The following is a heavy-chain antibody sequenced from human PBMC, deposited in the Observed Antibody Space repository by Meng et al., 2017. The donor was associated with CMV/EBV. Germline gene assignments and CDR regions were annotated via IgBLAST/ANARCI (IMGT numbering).Heavy chain of an antibody. J-gene: IGHJ4*02. CDR3: ARALRGRGSDY. Sequence: CRASGYTCNRYYLHWVRQAPGQGLEWMGLINPSVGSVHLEKKFQGRVTVTRDTSARSVYMHLSSLTSEDTAVYYCARALRGRGSDYWGQGTLVTVSS. V-gene: IGHV1-46*02. CDR1: GYTCNRYY. CDR2: INPSVGSV. D-gene: IGHD3-10*01.